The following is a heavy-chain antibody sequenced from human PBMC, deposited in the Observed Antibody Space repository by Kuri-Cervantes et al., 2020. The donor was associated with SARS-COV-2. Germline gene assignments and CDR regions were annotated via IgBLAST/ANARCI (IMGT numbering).Heavy chain of an antibody. D-gene: IGHD1-14*01. CDR2: ISSSSSYI. Sequence: GGSLRLSCAASGFTFSSYSMNWVRQAPGKGLEWVSSISSSSSYIYYADSVKGRFTISRDNAKNSLYLQMNSLRAEDTAVYYCARDRLPEAFDIWGQGTMVTVSS. V-gene: IGHV3-21*01. CDR1: GFTFSSYS. J-gene: IGHJ3*02. CDR3: ARDRLPEAFDI.